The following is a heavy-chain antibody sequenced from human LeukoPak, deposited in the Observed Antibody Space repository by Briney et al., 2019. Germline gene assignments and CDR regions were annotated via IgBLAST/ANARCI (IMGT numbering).Heavy chain of an antibody. V-gene: IGHV4-4*07. J-gene: IGHJ4*02. CDR1: GGSISSYH. D-gene: IGHD3-10*01. CDR2: IYTSGST. Sequence: PSETLSLTCTVSGGSISSYHWSWIRQPAGKGLEWIGRIYTSGSTNYNPSLRSRVTMSVDTSKNQFSLKLSSVTAADTAVYYCARDQGVRGVITYFDYWGQGTLVTVSS. CDR3: ARDQGVRGVITYFDY.